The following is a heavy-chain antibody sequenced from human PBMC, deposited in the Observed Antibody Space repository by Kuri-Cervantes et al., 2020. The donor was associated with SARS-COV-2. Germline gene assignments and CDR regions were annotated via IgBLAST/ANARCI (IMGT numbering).Heavy chain of an antibody. CDR2: IYYSGST. Sequence: SETLSLTCTVSGGSISSHYWSWIRQPPGKGLEWIGYIYYSGSTNYNPSLKSRITISVDTSKNQFSLKLSSVTAADTAVYYCATAPLIRFLEWFRFDYWGQGTLVTVSS. V-gene: IGHV4-59*11. CDR1: GGSISSHY. J-gene: IGHJ4*02. CDR3: ATAPLIRFLEWFRFDY. D-gene: IGHD3-3*01.